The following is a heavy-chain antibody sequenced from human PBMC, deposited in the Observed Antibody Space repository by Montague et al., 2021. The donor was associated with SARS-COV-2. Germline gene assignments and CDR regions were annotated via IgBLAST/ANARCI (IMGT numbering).Heavy chain of an antibody. D-gene: IGHD4-23*01. Sequence: SETLSLTCTVSGRSITGYYWSWLRRSPGKGLEWIAYIYDGGAVNYNPSLGSRVTISTDTSKNQLPLKVNSVTAADTAVYYCVRDHPYGGPRGAYDIWGQGTVVTVSS. J-gene: IGHJ3*02. CDR1: GRSITGYY. CDR2: IYDGGAV. V-gene: IGHV4-59*01. CDR3: VRDHPYGGPRGAYDI.